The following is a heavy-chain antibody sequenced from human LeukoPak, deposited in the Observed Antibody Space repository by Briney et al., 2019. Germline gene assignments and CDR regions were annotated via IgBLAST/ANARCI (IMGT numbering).Heavy chain of an antibody. Sequence: GGSLRLSCATSGFTFNSYAMSWVRQAPGKGLEWVSGLSGSGGDTDYADSVKGRFTISRDNSRNTLYLQMNSLRSEDTAVYYCAKDAMATVTYFDSWGQGSLVTVSS. CDR2: LSGSGGDT. D-gene: IGHD4-17*01. CDR1: GFTFNSYA. J-gene: IGHJ4*02. CDR3: AKDAMATVTYFDS. V-gene: IGHV3-23*01.